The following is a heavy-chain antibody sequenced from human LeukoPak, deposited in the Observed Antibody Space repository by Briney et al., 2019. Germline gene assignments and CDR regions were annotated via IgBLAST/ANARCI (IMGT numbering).Heavy chain of an antibody. D-gene: IGHD1-20*01. J-gene: IGHJ4*02. Sequence: GGSLRLSCAASGFTFSSYGMHWVRQAPGKGLEWVAFIRYDGSNKYYADSVKGRFTIFRDNSKNTLYLQMNSLRAEDTAVYYCAKDAYYNWNDDGLLYWGQGTLVTVSS. CDR1: GFTFSSYG. V-gene: IGHV3-30*02. CDR2: IRYDGSNK. CDR3: AKDAYYNWNDDGLLY.